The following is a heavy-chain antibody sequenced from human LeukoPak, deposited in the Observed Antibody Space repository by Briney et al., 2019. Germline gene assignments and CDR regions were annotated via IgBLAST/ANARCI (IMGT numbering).Heavy chain of an antibody. V-gene: IGHV3-30*04. J-gene: IGHJ6*03. Sequence: GGSLRLSCAASGFTFSSYAMHWVRQAPGKGLEWVAVISYDGSNKYYADSVKGRFTISRDNSKNTLYLQMNSLRAEDTAVYYCAGEGIIAAAPGAYYYMDVWGKGTTVTVSS. CDR1: GFTFSSYA. D-gene: IGHD6-13*01. CDR3: AGEGIIAAAPGAYYYMDV. CDR2: ISYDGSNK.